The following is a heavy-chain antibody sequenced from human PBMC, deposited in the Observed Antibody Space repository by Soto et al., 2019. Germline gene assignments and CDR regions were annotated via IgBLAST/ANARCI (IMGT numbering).Heavy chain of an antibody. J-gene: IGHJ4*02. Sequence: QAHLVQSGPEVKKPGASVKVSCKASGYTFINYGVSWVRQAPGQGLEWLGWVSGYNGNTNYAHNVRGRFTMTTDTSTSTAYMELRTLKSDDTAVYYCARDEGSHGFDSWGQGTLVTVSS. CDR3: ARDEGSHGFDS. CDR2: VSGYNGNT. V-gene: IGHV1-18*04. CDR1: GYTFINYG. D-gene: IGHD6-13*01.